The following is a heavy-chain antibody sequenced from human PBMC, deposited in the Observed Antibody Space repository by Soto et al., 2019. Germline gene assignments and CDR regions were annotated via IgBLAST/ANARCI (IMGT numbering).Heavy chain of an antibody. CDR1: GGSISSGGYS. J-gene: IGHJ4*02. CDR3: ARDKITGIFDY. Sequence: SETLSLTCAVSGGSISSGGYSWSWIRQPPGKGLGWIGYIYHSGSTYYNPSLKSRVTISVDTSKNQFSLRLTSVTAADTAVYYCARDKITGIFDYWGQGTLVTVYS. CDR2: IYHSGST. D-gene: IGHD2-8*02. V-gene: IGHV4-30-2*01.